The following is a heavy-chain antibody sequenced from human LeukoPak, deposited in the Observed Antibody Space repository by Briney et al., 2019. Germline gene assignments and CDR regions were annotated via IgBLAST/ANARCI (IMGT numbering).Heavy chain of an antibody. Sequence: SETLSLTCTVSGGSISSSSYYWGWIRQPPGKGLEWIGSIYSGSTYYNPSLKSRVTISVDTSKNQFSLKLSSVTAADTAVYYCAREGSDYYGSGSYYRSYYYYMDVWGKGTTVTISS. CDR1: GGSISSSSYY. CDR2: IYSGST. CDR3: AREGSDYYGSGSYYRSYYYYMDV. V-gene: IGHV4-39*07. D-gene: IGHD3-10*01. J-gene: IGHJ6*03.